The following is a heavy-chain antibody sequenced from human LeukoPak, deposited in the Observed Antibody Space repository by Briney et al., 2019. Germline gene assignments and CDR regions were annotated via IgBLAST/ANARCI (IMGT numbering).Heavy chain of an antibody. CDR3: AKEYSSGWYVVDY. Sequence: GGSMRLSCAASGFTFSSYAMSWVRQAPGNGLEWVSAISDGGGSTFYADSVKGRFTISRDNSKNTLYLQMNSLRARDTAIYYCAKEYSSGWYVVDYWGQGTLVTVSS. CDR1: GFTFSSYA. CDR2: ISDGGGST. J-gene: IGHJ4*02. D-gene: IGHD6-19*01. V-gene: IGHV3-23*01.